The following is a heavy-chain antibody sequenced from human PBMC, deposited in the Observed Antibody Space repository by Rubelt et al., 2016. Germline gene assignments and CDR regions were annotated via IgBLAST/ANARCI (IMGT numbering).Heavy chain of an antibody. CDR1: GFTVSSNY. Sequence: EVQLVESGGGLVQPGGSLRLSCAASGFTVSSNYMSWVRQAPGKGLEWVSAISGNGGSTYYADSVRGRFTISRDNSRNTLYLQMNSLRAEDTAVYYCAKGGNVVVTARLYYFDYWGQGTLVTVSS. V-gene: IGHV3-23*04. CDR3: AKGGNVVVTARLYYFDY. CDR2: ISGNGGST. J-gene: IGHJ4*02. D-gene: IGHD2-21*02.